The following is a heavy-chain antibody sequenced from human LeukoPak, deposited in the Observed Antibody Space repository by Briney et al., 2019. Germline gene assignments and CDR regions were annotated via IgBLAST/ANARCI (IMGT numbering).Heavy chain of an antibody. V-gene: IGHV3-7*01. CDR3: GRHRSGSGTYFIDH. CDR1: GFTFSSYS. Sequence: PGGSLRLSCVVSGFTFSSYSMIWVRQAPGKGQQWVANMKKDGSETNYGDSVKGRFTISRDNAKNSLFLQMNSLRAEDTAVYYCGRHRSGSGTYFIDHWGQGTLVSVSS. CDR2: MKKDGSET. J-gene: IGHJ4*02. D-gene: IGHD3-10*01.